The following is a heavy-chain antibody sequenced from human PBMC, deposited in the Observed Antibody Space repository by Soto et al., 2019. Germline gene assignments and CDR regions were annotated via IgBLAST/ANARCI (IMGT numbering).Heavy chain of an antibody. CDR3: ARVSGYYYFDY. CDR2: INAGNGNT. Sequence: QVQLVQSGAEVKKPGASVKVSCKASGYTFTNYAMHWVRQAPGQRLEWMGWINAGNGNTKYSQKFQGRVTITRDTSASTAYMELSRLRSEDTAVYYCARVSGYYYFDYWGQGTLVTVSS. J-gene: IGHJ4*02. D-gene: IGHD5-12*01. V-gene: IGHV1-3*01. CDR1: GYTFTNYA.